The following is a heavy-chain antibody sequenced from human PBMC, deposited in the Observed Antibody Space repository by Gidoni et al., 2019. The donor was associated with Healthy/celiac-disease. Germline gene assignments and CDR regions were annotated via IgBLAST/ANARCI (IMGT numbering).Heavy chain of an antibody. D-gene: IGHD4-17*01. CDR3: ARDGRGYGDYPDAFDI. CDR2: IYSGGST. J-gene: IGHJ3*02. Sequence: EVQLVESGGGLIQPGGSLRLSCAASGFTVSSNYMSWVRQAPGKGLEWVSVIYSGGSTYYADSVKGRFTISRDNSKNTLYLQMNSLRAEDTAVYYCARDGRGYGDYPDAFDIWGQGTMVTVSS. CDR1: GFTVSSNY. V-gene: IGHV3-53*01.